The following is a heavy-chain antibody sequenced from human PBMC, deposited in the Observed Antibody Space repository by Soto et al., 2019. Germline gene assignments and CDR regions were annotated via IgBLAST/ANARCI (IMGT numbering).Heavy chain of an antibody. Sequence: QVQLQESGPGLVKPSETLSLTCTVSGGSISSYYWSWIRQPPGKGREWIGYIYYSGSTNYNPSLKCRVTIAVDTSMIQFPLKLGSVTAADTAVYYCASLMNPAMISSGMDVWGQGTTVTVSS. D-gene: IGHD5-18*01. CDR1: GGSISSYY. CDR2: IYYSGST. CDR3: ASLMNPAMISSGMDV. V-gene: IGHV4-59*08. J-gene: IGHJ6*02.